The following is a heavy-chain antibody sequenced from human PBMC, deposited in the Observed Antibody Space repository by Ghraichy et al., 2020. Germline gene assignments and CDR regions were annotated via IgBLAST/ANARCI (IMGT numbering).Heavy chain of an antibody. Sequence: GGSLRLSCAASGFTFTYYAMNWVRQAPGKGLEWVSSISGSAASTTYADSVKGRFTISRDNSKNTLYLQMHSLRAEDTAVYYCATGPTYEDILTGYYRMQGFDYWGQGTLVTVSS. CDR3: ATGPTYEDILTGYYRMQGFDY. CDR1: GFTFTYYA. J-gene: IGHJ4*02. D-gene: IGHD3-9*01. V-gene: IGHV3-23*01. CDR2: ISGSAAST.